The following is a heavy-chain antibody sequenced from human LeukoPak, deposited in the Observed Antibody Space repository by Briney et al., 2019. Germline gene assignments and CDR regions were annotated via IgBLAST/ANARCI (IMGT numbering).Heavy chain of an antibody. Sequence: PGGSLRLSCAASGFTFSSYGMHWVRQAPGKGLEWVAFIRYDGSNKYYADSVKGRFTISRDNSKNTLYLQMNSLRAEDTAVYYCARDPDYGDYEIEYWGQGTLVTVSS. J-gene: IGHJ4*02. CDR1: GFTFSSYG. CDR3: ARDPDYGDYEIEY. CDR2: IRYDGSNK. D-gene: IGHD4-17*01. V-gene: IGHV3-30*02.